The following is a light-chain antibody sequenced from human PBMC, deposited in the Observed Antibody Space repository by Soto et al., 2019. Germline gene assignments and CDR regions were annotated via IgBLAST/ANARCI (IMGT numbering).Light chain of an antibody. J-gene: IGKJ2*02. V-gene: IGKV3-20*01. CDR1: QSVSTSY. CDR3: QQYNSYSSWT. CDR2: DAF. Sequence: EIVLTQSPGTLSLSPGERATLSCRASQSVSTSYVAWYQQKFGQAPRLLIYDAFSRATGIPDRFSASGSGTDFTLTISSLQPDDFATYYCQQYNSYSSWTFGQGTKLEIK.